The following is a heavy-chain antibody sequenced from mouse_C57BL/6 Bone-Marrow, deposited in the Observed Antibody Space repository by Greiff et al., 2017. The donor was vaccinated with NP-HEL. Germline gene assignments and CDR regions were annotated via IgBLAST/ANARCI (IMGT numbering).Heavy chain of an antibody. CDR2: IYPSDSET. J-gene: IGHJ4*01. V-gene: IGHV1-61*01. CDR1: GYTFTSYW. D-gene: IGHD4-1*01. Sequence: QVQLQQPGAELVRPGSSVKLSCEASGYTFTSYWMAWVKQRPGQGLEWIGNIYPSDSETHYNQKFKDKATLTVDKSSSTAYMQLSSLTSEDSAVYYCARGGLGQDAMDYWGQGTSVTVSS. CDR3: ARGGLGQDAMDY.